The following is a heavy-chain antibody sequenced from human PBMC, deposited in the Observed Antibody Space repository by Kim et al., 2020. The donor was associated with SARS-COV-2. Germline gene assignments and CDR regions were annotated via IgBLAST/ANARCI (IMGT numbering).Heavy chain of an antibody. CDR1: GFTVNTFA. CDR2: DPGGGGRT. J-gene: IGHJ4*02. V-gene: IGHV3-23*01. Sequence: GGSLRLSCGASGFTVNTFAMSWVRQAPGKGLEWVSTDPGGGGRTYYADSVKGRFTISRDNSKNTVFLQMNSVRAEDTAVYYCAKGQPLCRGWYVFGDWGQGALVTVSS. D-gene: IGHD6-19*01. CDR3: AKGQPLCRGWYVFGD.